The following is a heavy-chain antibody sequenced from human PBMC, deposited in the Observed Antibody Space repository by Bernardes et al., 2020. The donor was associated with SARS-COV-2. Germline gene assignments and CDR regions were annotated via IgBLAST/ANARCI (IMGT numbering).Heavy chain of an antibody. CDR3: ASKLYGDDDAFDI. D-gene: IGHD4-17*01. V-gene: IGHV4-59*01. CDR2: IYYSGST. Sequence: SETLSLTCTVSGGSISSYYWSWIRQPPGKGLEWIGYIYYSGSTNYNPSLKSRVTISVDTSKNQFSLKLSSVTAADTAVYYCASKLYGDDDAFDIWGQGTMVTVSS. CDR1: GGSISSYY. J-gene: IGHJ3*02.